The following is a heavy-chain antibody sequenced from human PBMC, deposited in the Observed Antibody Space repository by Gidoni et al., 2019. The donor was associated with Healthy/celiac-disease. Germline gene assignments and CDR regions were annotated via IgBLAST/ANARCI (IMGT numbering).Heavy chain of an antibody. CDR3: ARGRDPGYSYGYGMDV. Sequence: QVQLQESGPGLVKPSQTLSLTCTVSGGPISSGSYYWSWIRQPAGKGLEWIGRIYTSGSTNYNPSLKSRVTISVDTSKNQFSLKLSSVTAADTAVYYCARGRDPGYSYGYGMDVWGQGTTVTVSS. D-gene: IGHD5-18*01. CDR2: IYTSGST. J-gene: IGHJ6*02. CDR1: GGPISSGSYY. V-gene: IGHV4-61*02.